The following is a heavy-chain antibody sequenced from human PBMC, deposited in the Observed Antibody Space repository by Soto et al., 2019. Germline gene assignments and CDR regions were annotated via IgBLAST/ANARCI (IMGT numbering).Heavy chain of an antibody. Sequence: QVQLQQWGAGLLKPSETLSLTCAVYGGSFSGYYWSWIRQPPGKGLEWIGEINHSGSTNYNPSLKSRVTISVDTSKNQSSLKLSSVTAADTAVYYWATTGTDYYYGMDVWGQGTTVTVSS. CDR3: ATTGTDYYYGMDV. J-gene: IGHJ6*02. V-gene: IGHV4-34*01. CDR1: GGSFSGYY. CDR2: INHSGST.